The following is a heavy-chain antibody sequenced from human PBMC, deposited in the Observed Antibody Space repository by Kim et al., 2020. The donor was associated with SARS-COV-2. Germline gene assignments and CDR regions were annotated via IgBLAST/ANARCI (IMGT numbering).Heavy chain of an antibody. V-gene: IGHV4-39*01. D-gene: IGHD1-1*01. CDR2: IYYSGST. CDR1: GGSISSSGYY. J-gene: IGHJ3*02. Sequence: SETLSLTCTVSGGSISSSGYYWGWIRQPPGKGLEWIGSIYYSGSTYYNTSLKSRLTKSVDTSKNQFSLKLSSVTAADTAVYYCARQRATGDAFAIWGQGNRVIVYS. CDR3: ARQRATGDAFAI.